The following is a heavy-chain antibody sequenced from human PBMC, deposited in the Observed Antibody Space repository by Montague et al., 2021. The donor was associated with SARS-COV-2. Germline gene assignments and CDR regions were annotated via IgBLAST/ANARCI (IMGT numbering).Heavy chain of an antibody. CDR1: GGSFSGYY. D-gene: IGHD3-10*01. J-gene: IGHJ6*02. CDR3: ARGRRILLWFGELLSGGDYYGMDV. V-gene: IGHV4-34*01. Sequence: SETLSLTCAVYGGSFSGYYWSWIRQPPGKGLEWIGEINHSGSTNYNPSLKSPVTISVDTSKNQFSLKLSSVTAADTAVYYCARGRRILLWFGELLSGGDYYGMDVWGQGTTVTVSS. CDR2: INHSGST.